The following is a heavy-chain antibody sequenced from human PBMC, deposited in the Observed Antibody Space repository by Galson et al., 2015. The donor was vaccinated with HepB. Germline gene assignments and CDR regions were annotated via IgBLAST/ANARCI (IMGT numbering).Heavy chain of an antibody. CDR3: AREYGDYRYYAMDV. CDR2: IYYTGRT. Sequence: LSLTCTVSGDSVSSSRNFWAWIRQPPGKGLEWVARIYYTGRTDYNPSLKSRVTMSADTSKNHVSLSLRSVTAADTALYYCAREYGDYRYYAMDVWGQGTMVTVSS. J-gene: IGHJ6*02. V-gene: IGHV4-39*07. D-gene: IGHD4-17*01. CDR1: GDSVSSSRNF.